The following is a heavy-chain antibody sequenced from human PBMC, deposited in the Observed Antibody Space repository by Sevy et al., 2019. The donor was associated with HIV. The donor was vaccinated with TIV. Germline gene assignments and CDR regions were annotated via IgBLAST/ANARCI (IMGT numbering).Heavy chain of an antibody. CDR3: AIGLMGTTTNNWFDP. J-gene: IGHJ5*02. Sequence: GGSLRLSCAASGFPFSSYAMSWVRQAPGKGLEWVSTISGSGGSAYYADSVKGRFTISRDNSKNTLFLQMHSLRAEDTAVYYCAIGLMGTTTNNWFDPWGQGTLVTVSS. CDR1: GFPFSSYA. D-gene: IGHD2-8*01. CDR2: ISGSGGSA. V-gene: IGHV3-23*01.